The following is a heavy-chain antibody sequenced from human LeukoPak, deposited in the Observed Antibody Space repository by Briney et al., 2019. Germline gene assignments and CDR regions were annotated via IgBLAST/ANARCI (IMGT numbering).Heavy chain of an antibody. CDR2: IRKDGIDK. CDR1: GFTFSRYG. Sequence: GGSLRLSCGASGFTFSRYGMHWVRQAPGKGLEGVAYIRKDGIDKYYADSVKGRFTISRDSSKNMVYLQMNSLRAEDTAVYYCAKDSNWAFDYWGQGTLVSVSS. V-gene: IGHV3-30*02. CDR3: AKDSNWAFDY. J-gene: IGHJ4*02. D-gene: IGHD7-27*01.